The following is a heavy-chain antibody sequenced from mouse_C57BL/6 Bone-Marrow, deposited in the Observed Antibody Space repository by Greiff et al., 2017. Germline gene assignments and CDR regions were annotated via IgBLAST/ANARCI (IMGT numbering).Heavy chain of an antibody. J-gene: IGHJ4*01. CDR2: IWSGGST. D-gene: IGHD1-1*01. V-gene: IGHV2-2*01. CDR3: VLRTGYYAMDY. Sequence: QVQLKESGPGLVQPSQSLSITCTVSGFSLTSYGVHWVRQSPGKGLEWLGVIWSGGSTDYNAAFISRLSISKDNSKSQVFFKMNSLQADDTAIYYCVLRTGYYAMDYWGQGTSVTVSS. CDR1: GFSLTSYG.